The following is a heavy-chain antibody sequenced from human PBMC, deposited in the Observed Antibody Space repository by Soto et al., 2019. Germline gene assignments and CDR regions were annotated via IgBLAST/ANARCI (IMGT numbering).Heavy chain of an antibody. CDR3: ARVAGRGGVVSRYHYYGMDV. CDR1: GGSFSGYY. J-gene: IGHJ6*02. CDR2: INHSGST. Sequence: PSETLSLTCAVYGGSFSGYYWSWIRQPPGKGLEWIGEINHSGSTNYNPSLKSRVTISVDTSKSQFSLNLSSVTAADTAVYYCARVAGRGGVVSRYHYYGMDVWGQGTTVNVSS. V-gene: IGHV4-34*01. D-gene: IGHD3-3*01.